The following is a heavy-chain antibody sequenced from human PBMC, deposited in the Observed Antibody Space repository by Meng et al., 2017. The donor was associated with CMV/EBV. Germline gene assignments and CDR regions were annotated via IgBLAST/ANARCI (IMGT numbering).Heavy chain of an antibody. CDR1: GYTFTGYY. CDR3: ARSWSRFPSLRGYFDY. J-gene: IGHJ4*02. CDR2: INPNSGGI. Sequence: ASVKVSCKASGYTFTGYYMHWVRQAPGQGLEWMGWINPNSGGINYAQKFQGRVTMTRDTSISTAYMELSRLRSDDTAVYYCARSWSRFPSLRGYFDYWGQGTLVTVSS. D-gene: IGHD3-3*01. V-gene: IGHV1-2*02.